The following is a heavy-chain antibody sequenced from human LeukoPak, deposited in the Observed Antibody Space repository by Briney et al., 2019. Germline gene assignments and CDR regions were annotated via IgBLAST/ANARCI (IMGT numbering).Heavy chain of an antibody. J-gene: IGHJ4*02. CDR3: AKEGALSHYFDY. V-gene: IGHV3-30-3*01. Sequence: GGSLRLSCAASGFTFSSYAMHWVRQAPGKGLEWVAVISYDGSNKYYADSVKGRFTISRDNSKNTLYLQMNSLRAEDTAVYYCAKEGALSHYFDYWGQGTLVTVSS. CDR2: ISYDGSNK. CDR1: GFTFSSYA.